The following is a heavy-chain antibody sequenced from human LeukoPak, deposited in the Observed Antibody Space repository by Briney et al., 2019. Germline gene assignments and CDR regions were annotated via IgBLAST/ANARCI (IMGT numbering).Heavy chain of an antibody. CDR1: GFTFSGSA. J-gene: IGHJ5*02. D-gene: IGHD3-3*01. CDR2: IRSKANSYAT. Sequence: GGSLRLSCAASGFTFSGSAMHWVRQASGKGLEWVGRIRSKANSYATAFAASVKGRFTISRDDSKNTAYLQMNSLKTEDTAVYYCAKAGCSYDFWCSVDPWGQGTLVTVSS. V-gene: IGHV3-73*01. CDR3: AKAGCSYDFWCSVDP.